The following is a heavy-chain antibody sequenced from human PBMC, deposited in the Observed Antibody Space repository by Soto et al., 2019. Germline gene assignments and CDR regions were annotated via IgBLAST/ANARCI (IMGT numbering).Heavy chain of an antibody. CDR1: GFAFGSYA. J-gene: IGHJ4*02. Sequence: EAQLVESGGGLVQPGGSLRLSCAASGFAFGSYAMNWVRQAPGKGLEWVSAVTSGGTTYYADSMGGRFTISRDNSKNTLYLQMNSLRAEDTAVYYCATELRYLEWFTRPDYWGQGTLVNVS. CDR3: ATELRYLEWFTRPDY. V-gene: IGHV3-23*04. D-gene: IGHD3-3*01. CDR2: VTSGGTT.